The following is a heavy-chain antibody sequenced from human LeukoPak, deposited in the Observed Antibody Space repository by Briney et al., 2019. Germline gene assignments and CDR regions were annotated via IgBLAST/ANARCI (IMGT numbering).Heavy chain of an antibody. V-gene: IGHV3-49*04. Sequence: GGSLRLSCTTSGLTFGDHAMSWVRQAPGKGLEWVGFIRSKAYGGTTEYAASVKGRFTISRDDSKSIAYLQMNSLKTEDTAVYYCTSSRYAYYGLDALDIWGQGTMVTVSS. J-gene: IGHJ3*02. CDR1: GLTFGDHA. D-gene: IGHD3-16*01. CDR3: TSSRYAYYGLDALDI. CDR2: IRSKAYGGTT.